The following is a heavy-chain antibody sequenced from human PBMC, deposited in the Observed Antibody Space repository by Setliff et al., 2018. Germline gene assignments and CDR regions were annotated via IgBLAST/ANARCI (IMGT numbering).Heavy chain of an antibody. D-gene: IGHD5-12*01. J-gene: IGHJ6*02. CDR1: GFTFSSYE. CDR2: ISSSGSTI. Sequence: GSLRLSCAASGFTFSSYEMNWVRQAPGKGLEWVSYISSSGSTIYYADSVKGRFTISRDNAKNSLYLQMNSLRAEDTAVYYCARGSGYLTSFYYYYYGMDVWGQGTTVTVSS. CDR3: ARGSGYLTSFYYYYYGMDV. V-gene: IGHV3-48*03.